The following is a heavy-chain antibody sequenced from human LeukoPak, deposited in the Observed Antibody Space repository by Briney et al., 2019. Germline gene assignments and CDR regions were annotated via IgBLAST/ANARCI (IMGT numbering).Heavy chain of an antibody. CDR1: GGSISSYY. CDR3: ARVSTVKMRFDP. D-gene: IGHD4-17*01. J-gene: IGHJ5*02. CDR2: IYYSGST. Sequence: SETLSLTCTVSGGSISSYYWSWIRQPPGKGLEWIGYIYYSGSTNYNPSLKSRVTISVDTSKNQFSLKLSSVTAADTAVYYCARVSTVKMRFDPWGQGTLVTVSS. V-gene: IGHV4-59*01.